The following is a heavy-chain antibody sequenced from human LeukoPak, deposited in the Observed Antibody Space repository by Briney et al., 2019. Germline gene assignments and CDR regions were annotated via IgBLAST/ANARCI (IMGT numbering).Heavy chain of an antibody. D-gene: IGHD5-24*01. CDR3: ARGRDGYNPLEYYFDY. Sequence: SVKVSCKASGGTFSSYANSWVRQAPGQGLEWMGGIIPIFGTANYAQKFPGRVTITTDESTSTAYMELSSLRSEDTAVYYCARGRDGYNPLEYYFDYWGQGTLVTVSS. CDR2: IIPIFGTA. CDR1: GGTFSSYA. V-gene: IGHV1-69*05. J-gene: IGHJ4*02.